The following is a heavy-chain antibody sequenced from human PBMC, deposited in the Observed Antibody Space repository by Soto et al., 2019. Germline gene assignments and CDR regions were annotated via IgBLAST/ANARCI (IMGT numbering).Heavy chain of an antibody. Sequence: GGSLRLSCATSGFTFSRYWMSWVRQARGKGLEWVAHIKPDGSEKNYVDSVRGRFTISRDNAKNALYLEMTSLRVDDTALYYCARPLRSWSDDHWGRGTLVTVSP. V-gene: IGHV3-7*01. CDR1: GFTFSRYW. CDR2: IKPDGSEK. CDR3: ARPLRSWSDDH. J-gene: IGHJ5*02. D-gene: IGHD6-13*01.